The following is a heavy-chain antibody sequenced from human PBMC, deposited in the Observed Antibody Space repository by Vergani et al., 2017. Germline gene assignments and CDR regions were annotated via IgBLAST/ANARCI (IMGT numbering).Heavy chain of an antibody. Sequence: EVQLVESGGGLVQPGGSLRLSCAASGLTVSSNYMSWVRQAPGKGLEWVANIKQDGSEKYYVDSVKGRFTISRDNAKNSLYLQMNSLRAEDTAVYYCARGSSGWYSNDAFDIWGQGTMVTVSS. CDR1: GLTVSSNY. V-gene: IGHV3-7*03. J-gene: IGHJ3*02. CDR2: IKQDGSEK. D-gene: IGHD6-19*01. CDR3: ARGSSGWYSNDAFDI.